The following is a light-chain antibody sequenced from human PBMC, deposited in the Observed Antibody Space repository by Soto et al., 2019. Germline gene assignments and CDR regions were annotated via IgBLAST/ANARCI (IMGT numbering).Light chain of an antibody. J-gene: IGLJ2*01. Sequence: VLTQSPSASASLGASVRLTCTLSSGHSSYTIAWHQQQPEKGPRYLMNVNNDGSHSKGDGIPDRFSGSSSGAERYLTISSLQSEDEADYYCQTWGTGIQVFGGGTKLTVL. CDR2: VNNDGSH. CDR3: QTWGTGIQV. V-gene: IGLV4-69*02. CDR1: SGHSSYT.